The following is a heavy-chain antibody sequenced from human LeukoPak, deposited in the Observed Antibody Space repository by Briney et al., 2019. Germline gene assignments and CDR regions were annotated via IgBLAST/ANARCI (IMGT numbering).Heavy chain of an antibody. CDR3: AREGSRDFWSGPVYYFDY. CDR2: IYHTGST. D-gene: IGHD3-3*01. V-gene: IGHV4-38-2*02. Sequence: SETLSLTCTVSGYSISSGYYWGWIRQPPGKGLEWIGCIYHTGSTYYNPSLTSRVTISVDTSKNQFSLRLSSVTAADTAVYYCAREGSRDFWSGPVYYFDYWGQGTLVTVSS. J-gene: IGHJ4*02. CDR1: GYSISSGYY.